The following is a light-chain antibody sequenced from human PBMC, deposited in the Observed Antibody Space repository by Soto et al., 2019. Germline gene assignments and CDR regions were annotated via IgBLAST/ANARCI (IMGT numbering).Light chain of an antibody. V-gene: IGKV3-20*01. CDR3: HQYSSSPRT. J-gene: IGKJ1*01. CDR2: GAS. Sequence: EIVLTQSPGTLSLYPGERVTLSCRASQSVSSNFLAWYQQKPGQAPRLLMYGASNRAAGIPDRFSGGGSGTDFTLTISRLAPEDFAVYYCHQYSSSPRTFGQGTKVDIK. CDR1: QSVSSNF.